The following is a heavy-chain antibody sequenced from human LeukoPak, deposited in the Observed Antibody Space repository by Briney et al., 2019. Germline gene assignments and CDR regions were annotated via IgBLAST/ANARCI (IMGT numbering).Heavy chain of an antibody. CDR1: GGSMSSYY. J-gene: IGHJ6*02. D-gene: IGHD3-10*01. CDR3: ARRGRYGAGPLYYYYGMDV. Sequence: SETLSLTCTVSGGSMSSYYWSWIRQPPGKGLEWIGYIFYSGNANYNPSLKSRVTISVDTSKTQFSLRLSSVTAADTAVYYCARRGRYGAGPLYYYYGMDVWGQGTTVTVSS. V-gene: IGHV4-59*08. CDR2: IFYSGNA.